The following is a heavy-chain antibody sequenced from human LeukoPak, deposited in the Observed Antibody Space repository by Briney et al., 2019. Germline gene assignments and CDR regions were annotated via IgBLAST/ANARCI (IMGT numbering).Heavy chain of an antibody. V-gene: IGHV3-21*01. CDR3: AKPYDSSGYYLNFDAFDI. Sequence: KPGGSLRLSCAASGFTFSSYSMNWVRQAPGKGLEWVSSISSSSSYIYYADSVKGRFTISRDNAKNSLYLQMNSLRAEDTAVYYCAKPYDSSGYYLNFDAFDIWGQGTMVTVSS. J-gene: IGHJ3*02. CDR2: ISSSSSYI. CDR1: GFTFSSYS. D-gene: IGHD3-22*01.